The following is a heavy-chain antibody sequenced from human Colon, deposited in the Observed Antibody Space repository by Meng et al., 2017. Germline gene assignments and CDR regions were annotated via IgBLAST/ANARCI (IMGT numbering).Heavy chain of an antibody. Sequence: VQRQGPGPGLVRHSETLSLICAVSGASVRSPDHQGGWVRQPPGKGLEWIGYARIDYANTNYNPSLKSRVNVSLDTSKNQFSLNVRSVTAADTAVYYCARDYWGSLDFWGQGILVTVSS. CDR3: ARDYWGSLDF. CDR1: GASVRSPDHQ. CDR2: ARIDYANT. D-gene: IGHD3-16*01. J-gene: IGHJ4*02. V-gene: IGHV4-61*08.